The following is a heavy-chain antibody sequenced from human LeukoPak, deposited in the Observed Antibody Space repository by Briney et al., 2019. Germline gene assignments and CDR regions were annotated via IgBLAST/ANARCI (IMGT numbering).Heavy chain of an antibody. CDR2: IYHSGST. J-gene: IGHJ1*01. D-gene: IGHD3-10*01. V-gene: IGHV4-30-2*01. Sequence: SETPSLTCTVSGGSISSGGYYWSWIRQPPGKGLEWIGYIYHSGSTYYNPSLKSRVTISVDRSKNQFSLKLSSVTAADTAVYYCARGSQYYYGSGSYDTEYFQHWGQGTLVTVSS. CDR1: GGSISSGGYY. CDR3: ARGSQYYYGSGSYDTEYFQH.